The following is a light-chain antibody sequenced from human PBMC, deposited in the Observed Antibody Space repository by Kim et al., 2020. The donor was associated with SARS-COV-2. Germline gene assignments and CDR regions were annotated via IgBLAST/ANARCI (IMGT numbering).Light chain of an antibody. CDR1: SLRSYY. V-gene: IGLV3-19*01. CDR2: GKN. Sequence: SSELTQDPAVSVALEQTVSITCQGDSLRSYYATWYQQKPGQAPTLVIYGKNNRPSGIPDRFSGSSSGNTASLTITGTQAGDEADYYCNSRDSNDNVVFGGGTQLTVL. J-gene: IGLJ2*01. CDR3: NSRDSNDNVV.